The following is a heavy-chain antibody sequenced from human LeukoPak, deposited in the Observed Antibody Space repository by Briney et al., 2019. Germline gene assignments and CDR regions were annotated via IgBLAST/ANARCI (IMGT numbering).Heavy chain of an antibody. Sequence: GGSLRLSCAASGFTFSSYAMSWVRQAPGKGMAWVSAISGSGGSTYYADSVKGRFTISRDNSKHTLSLQMTSLRAEGTAVYYCAKVRWDSSSSYYFDYCGQGTLVTVSS. CDR3: AKVRWDSSSSYYFDY. V-gene: IGHV3-23*01. J-gene: IGHJ4*02. CDR2: ISGSGGST. D-gene: IGHD6-6*01. CDR1: GFTFSSYA.